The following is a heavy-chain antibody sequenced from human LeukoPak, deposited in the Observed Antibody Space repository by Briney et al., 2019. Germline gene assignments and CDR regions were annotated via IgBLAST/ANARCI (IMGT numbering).Heavy chain of an antibody. V-gene: IGHV3-21*06. CDR2: ISSSTIYI. CDR1: GFTFSSYS. Sequence: TGGSLRLSCAAPGFTFSSYSMNWVRQAPGKGLEWVSSISSSTIYIYDADSVKGRFTISRDNAKNTLYLEMNSLRAEDTAMYYCARENSGEGFDYWSQGTLVTVSS. J-gene: IGHJ4*02. D-gene: IGHD1-14*01. CDR3: ARENSGEGFDY.